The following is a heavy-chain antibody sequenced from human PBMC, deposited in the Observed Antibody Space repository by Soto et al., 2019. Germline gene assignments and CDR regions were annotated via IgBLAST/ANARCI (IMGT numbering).Heavy chain of an antibody. J-gene: IGHJ3*02. V-gene: IGHV3-23*01. CDR3: ANREGLEYYDILTGTDDAFDI. CDR2: ISGSGGST. CDR1: GFTFSSYA. Sequence: GSLRLSCAASGFTFSSYAMSWVRQAPGKGLEWVSAISGSGGSTYYADSVKGRFTISRDNSKNTLYLQMNSLRAEDTAVYYCANREGLEYYDILTGTDDAFDIWGQGTMVTVSS. D-gene: IGHD3-9*01.